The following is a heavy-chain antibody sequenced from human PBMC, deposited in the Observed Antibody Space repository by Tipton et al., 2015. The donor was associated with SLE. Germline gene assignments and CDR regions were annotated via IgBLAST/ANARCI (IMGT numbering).Heavy chain of an antibody. CDR1: GGSVSNEFHY. D-gene: IGHD3-10*01. Sequence: TLSLTCTVSGGSVSNEFHYWSWIRQPAGKGLEWIGRVYPGGSTNYNPSFNSRVTISVDTSKNQFSLKLSSVTAADTAVYYCARAFRETRTYYYYYMDVRGKGTTVTVSS. CDR2: VYPGGST. CDR3: ARAFRETRTYYYYYMDV. V-gene: IGHV4-61*02. J-gene: IGHJ6*03.